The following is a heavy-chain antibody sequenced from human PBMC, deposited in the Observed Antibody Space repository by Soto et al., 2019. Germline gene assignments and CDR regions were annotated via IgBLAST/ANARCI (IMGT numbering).Heavy chain of an antibody. CDR3: ASVLRFLEWSPPHRVFYYGMAV. V-gene: IGHV1-69*13. Sequence: GASVKVSCKASGGTFSSYAISWVRQAPGQGLEWMGGIIPIFGTANYAQKFQGRVTITADESTSTAYMELSSLRSEDTAVYYCASVLRFLEWSPPHRVFYYGMAVWGQGTTVTVS. CDR1: GGTFSSYA. CDR2: IIPIFGTA. J-gene: IGHJ6*02. D-gene: IGHD3-3*01.